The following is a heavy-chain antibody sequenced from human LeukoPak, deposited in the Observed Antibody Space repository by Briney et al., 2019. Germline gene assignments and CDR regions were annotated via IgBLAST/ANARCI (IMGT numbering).Heavy chain of an antibody. CDR1: GFTFSSYA. J-gene: IGHJ4*02. V-gene: IGHV3-30-3*01. CDR2: VSYDESNK. CDR3: ARAPAAIRAFDY. D-gene: IGHD2-2*02. Sequence: GGSLRLSCAASGFTFSSYAMSWVRQAPGKGLEWVAVVSYDESNKYYADSVKGRFTTSRDNSKNTLYLQMNSLRAEDTAVYYCARAPAAIRAFDYWGQGTLVTVSS.